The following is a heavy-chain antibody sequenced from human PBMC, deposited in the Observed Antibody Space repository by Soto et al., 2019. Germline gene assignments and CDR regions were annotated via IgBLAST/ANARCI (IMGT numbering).Heavy chain of an antibody. CDR3: ARVPVHENYGDYGYTYS. Sequence: ASVKVSCKASGYIFTGYYMHWVRQAPGQGLEWMGWINPNSGGTNYAQKFQGWVTMTRDTSISTAYMELSRLRSDDTAVYYCARVPVHENYGDYGYTYSCGKRTTVTVSS. CDR2: INPNSGGT. D-gene: IGHD4-17*01. J-gene: IGHJ6*04. V-gene: IGHV1-2*04. CDR1: GYIFTGYY.